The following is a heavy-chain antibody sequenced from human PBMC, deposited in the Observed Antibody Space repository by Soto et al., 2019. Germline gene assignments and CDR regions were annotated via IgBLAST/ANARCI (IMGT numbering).Heavy chain of an antibody. CDR3: AREPPRATAGLNYFDP. D-gene: IGHD6-13*01. Sequence: QVQLVQSGTEVKKPGASVKVSCKTSGYTFINFGIGWVRQAPGQGLEWMGWISPFNGHTHYAQKFQARVSLTTDTSTSTAFLELRSLTYDDMAVYYCAREPPRATAGLNYFDPWGQGTLVTVSS. V-gene: IGHV1-18*03. CDR2: ISPFNGHT. CDR1: GYTFINFG. J-gene: IGHJ5*02.